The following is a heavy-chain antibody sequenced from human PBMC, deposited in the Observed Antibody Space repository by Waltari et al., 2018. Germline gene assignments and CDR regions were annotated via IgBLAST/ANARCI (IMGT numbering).Heavy chain of an antibody. CDR2: IYPGDSDT. D-gene: IGHD3-22*01. CDR3: ARRLQDAYDPHAFDI. Sequence: EVQLVQSGAEVKKPGESLKISCKGSGYSFTNYWIGWVRQMPGKGLEWMGIIYPGDSDTRNSPSFQGQVTISADKSISTAYVQWSSLKASDTAMYYCARRLQDAYDPHAFDIWGQGTMVTVSS. J-gene: IGHJ3*02. V-gene: IGHV5-51*01. CDR1: GYSFTNYW.